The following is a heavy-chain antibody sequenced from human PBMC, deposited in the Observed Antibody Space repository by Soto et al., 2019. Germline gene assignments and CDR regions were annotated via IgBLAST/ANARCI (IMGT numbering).Heavy chain of an antibody. D-gene: IGHD3-22*01. CDR1: GDSMKTNY. CDR3: ARDDYYDSNNWFAL. J-gene: IGHJ5*02. V-gene: IGHV4-4*07. CDR2: VYSTGRT. Sequence: SETLSLTCTVSGDSMKTNYWSWIRQPAGKGLEWIGRVYSTGRTNYNPSLKSRVAMSIDTSKSQVSLRLSSVTAADTAMYYCARDDYYDSNNWFALWGQGILVTVSS.